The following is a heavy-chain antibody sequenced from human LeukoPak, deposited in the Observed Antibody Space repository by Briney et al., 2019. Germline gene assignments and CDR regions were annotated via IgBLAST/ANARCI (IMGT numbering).Heavy chain of an antibody. CDR3: ARQNDFWSGYYDYYYGMDV. D-gene: IGHD3-3*01. CDR2: IYYSGTT. CDR1: GGSITSSNYY. Sequence: SETLSLTCTVSGGSITSSNYYWGWNRQPPGKGLEWIGSIYYSGTTYYNPSLKSRVTISVDTSKNQFSLKLSSVTAADTAVYYCARQNDFWSGYYDYYYGMDVWGQGTTVTVSS. J-gene: IGHJ6*02. V-gene: IGHV4-39*01.